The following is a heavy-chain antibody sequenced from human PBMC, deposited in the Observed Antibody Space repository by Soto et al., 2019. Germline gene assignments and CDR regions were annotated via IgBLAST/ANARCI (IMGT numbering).Heavy chain of an antibody. CDR2: ISYDGSNK. Sequence: QVQLVESGGGVVQPGRSLRLSCAASGFTFSSYGMHRVRQAPGKGLEWVAVISYDGSNKYYADSVKGRFTISRDNSKNTLYLQMNSLRAEDTAVYYCAKEEYYYDSSGYYYFDYWGQGTLVTVSS. D-gene: IGHD3-22*01. V-gene: IGHV3-30*18. CDR1: GFTFSSYG. CDR3: AKEEYYYDSSGYYYFDY. J-gene: IGHJ4*02.